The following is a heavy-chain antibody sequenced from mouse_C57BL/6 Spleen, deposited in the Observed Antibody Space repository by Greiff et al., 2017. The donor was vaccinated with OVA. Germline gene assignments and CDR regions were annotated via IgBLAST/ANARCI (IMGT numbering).Heavy chain of an antibody. CDR3: ARYYYGSEGDY. CDR2: IYPRSGNT. CDR1: GYTFTSYG. Sequence: VQLQESGAELARPGASVKLSCKASGYTFTSYGISWVKQRTGQGLEWIGEIYPRSGNTYYNEKFKGKATLTADKSSSTAYMELRSLTSEDSAVYFCARYYYGSEGDYWGQGTTLTVSS. V-gene: IGHV1-81*01. D-gene: IGHD1-1*01. J-gene: IGHJ2*01.